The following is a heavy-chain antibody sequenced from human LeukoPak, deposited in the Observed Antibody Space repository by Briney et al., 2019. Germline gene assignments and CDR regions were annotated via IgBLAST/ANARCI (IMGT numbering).Heavy chain of an antibody. J-gene: IGHJ4*02. CDR3: ARDGSVVVDY. CDR1: GFTFSSYG. V-gene: IGHV3-30*02. D-gene: IGHD3-10*01. CDR2: IRYDGSNK. Sequence: GGSLRLSCAASGFTFSSYGMHWVRQAPGKGLEWVAFIRYDGSNKYYADSVKGRFTISRDNSKNTLYLQMNSLRAEDTAVYYCARDGSVVVDYWGQGTLVTVSS.